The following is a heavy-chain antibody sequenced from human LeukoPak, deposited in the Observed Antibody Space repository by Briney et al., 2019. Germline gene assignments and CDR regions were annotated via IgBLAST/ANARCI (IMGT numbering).Heavy chain of an antibody. CDR3: ASLLCYGDLIDHFGMDV. Sequence: ASEKVSCKVSGHSLTELSMHWVRQAPGKGLEWMGGFDPESGETVYAQKFQARFTMTEGAPTDTVYMELSSLTLEDTAVYYCASLLCYGDLIDHFGMDVWGKGTTVIVSS. V-gene: IGHV1-24*01. CDR1: GHSLTELS. J-gene: IGHJ6*04. D-gene: IGHD3-10*01. CDR2: FDPESGET.